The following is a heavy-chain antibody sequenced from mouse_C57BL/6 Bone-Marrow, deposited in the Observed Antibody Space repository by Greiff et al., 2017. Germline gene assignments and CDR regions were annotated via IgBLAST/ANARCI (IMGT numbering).Heavy chain of an antibody. V-gene: IGHV5-4*01. D-gene: IGHD2-2*01. J-gene: IGHJ4*01. CDR1: GFTFSSYA. CDR3: ARCGLPYYAMAY. CDR2: ISGGGSYT. Sequence: DVQLVESGGGLVKPGGSLKLSCAASGFTFSSYAMYWVRQTPEKRLEWVATISGGGSYTYYPDNVKGRFTISRDNAKTTLYLQMSHLKSEDTAMYYCARCGLPYYAMAYWGQGTSVTVSS.